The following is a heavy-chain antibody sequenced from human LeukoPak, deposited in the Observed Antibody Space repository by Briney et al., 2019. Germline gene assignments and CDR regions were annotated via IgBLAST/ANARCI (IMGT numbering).Heavy chain of an antibody. CDR3: ARMAVSYYYDSSTYSPVAFDV. CDR1: GYSISSGFY. Sequence: SETLSLTCNVSGYSISSGFYWGWIRQSPGEGLEWIATIFHSGSIFYNPSLKGRVSLSVDTSQNQFSLELNSVTAADTAVYYRARMAVSYYYDSSTYSPVAFDVWGQGTMVTVSS. CDR2: IFHSGSI. V-gene: IGHV4-38-2*02. J-gene: IGHJ3*01. D-gene: IGHD3-22*01.